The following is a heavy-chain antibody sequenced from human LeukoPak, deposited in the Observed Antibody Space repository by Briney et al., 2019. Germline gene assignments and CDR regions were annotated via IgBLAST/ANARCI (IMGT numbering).Heavy chain of an antibody. CDR2: ISAYNGNT. V-gene: IGHV1-18*01. Sequence: GSSVKVSCKASGYTFSDYGISWVRQAPGQGLEWMGWISAYNGNTKYAQRAQGRVTMTIDPSTSTAFMELRSLNSDDTAVYYCARDEPYSSGWYYFDYWGQGTLVTVSS. CDR1: GYTFSDYG. CDR3: ARDEPYSSGWYYFDY. J-gene: IGHJ4*02. D-gene: IGHD6-19*01.